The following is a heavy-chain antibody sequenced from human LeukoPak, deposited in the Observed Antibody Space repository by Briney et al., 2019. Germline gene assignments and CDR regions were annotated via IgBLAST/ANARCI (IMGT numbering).Heavy chain of an antibody. V-gene: IGHV3-23*01. CDR1: GFTFSSNS. CDR3: AKNTYYYDSSGQYDAFDI. D-gene: IGHD3-22*01. CDR2: ISVIGGNT. Sequence: PGGSLRLSCAAFGFTFSSNSMNWVRQAPGKGLEWVSGISVIGGNTYYADSVKGRFTISRDNSKNTLYLQINSLRAEDTAVYFCAKNTYYYDSSGQYDAFDIWGQGTMVTVSS. J-gene: IGHJ3*02.